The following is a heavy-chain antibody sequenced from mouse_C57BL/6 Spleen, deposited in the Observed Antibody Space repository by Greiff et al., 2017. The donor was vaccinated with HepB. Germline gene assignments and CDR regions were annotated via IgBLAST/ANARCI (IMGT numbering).Heavy chain of an antibody. V-gene: IGHV1-50*01. J-gene: IGHJ2*01. CDR1: GYTFTSYW. D-gene: IGHD2-2*01. CDR2: IDPSDSYT. Sequence: VQLQQPGAELVKPGASVKLSCKASGYTFTSYWMQWVKQRPGQGLEWIGEIDPSDSYTNYNQKFKGKATLTVDTSSSTAYMQLSSLTSEDSAVYYCARKDGNDDFDYWGQGTTLTVSS. CDR3: ARKDGNDDFDY.